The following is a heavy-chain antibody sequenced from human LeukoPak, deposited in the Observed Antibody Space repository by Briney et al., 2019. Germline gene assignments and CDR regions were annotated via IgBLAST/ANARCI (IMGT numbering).Heavy chain of an antibody. V-gene: IGHV4-30-2*01. J-gene: IGHJ4*02. CDR1: GGSISSGGYY. Sequence: SQTLSLTCTVSGGSISSGGYYWSWIRQPPGKGLEWIGEINHSGSTNYNPSLKSRVTISVDTFKNQFSLKLSSVTAADTAVYYCARGLPSAYWGQGTLVTVSS. CDR2: INHSGST. CDR3: ARGLPSAY.